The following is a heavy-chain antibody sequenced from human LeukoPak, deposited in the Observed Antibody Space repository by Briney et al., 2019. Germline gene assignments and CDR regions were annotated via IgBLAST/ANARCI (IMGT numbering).Heavy chain of an antibody. V-gene: IGHV3-74*01. CDR1: GFTFSSYW. CDR3: ATNRITIFGVVTDY. Sequence: GGSLRLSCAASGFTFSSYWMQWVRQAPGKGLVWVSRINSDGSSTSYADSVKGRFTISRDNAKNTLYLQMNSLRAEDTAVYYCATNRITIFGVVTDYWGQGTLVTVSS. CDR2: INSDGSST. J-gene: IGHJ4*02. D-gene: IGHD3-3*01.